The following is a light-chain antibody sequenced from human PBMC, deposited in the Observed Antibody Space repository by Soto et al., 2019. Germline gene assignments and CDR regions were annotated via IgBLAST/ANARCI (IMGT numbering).Light chain of an antibody. CDR1: SSDVGGYNY. Sequence: QSVLTQPASVSGSPGQSITISCTGTSSDVGGYNYVSWYQQHPRKAPKLMIYDVSNRPSGVSNRFSGSKSGNTASLTISGLQAEDEADYYCNSYTRSSTLVFGGGTKLTVL. CDR3: NSYTRSSTLV. J-gene: IGLJ3*02. CDR2: DVS. V-gene: IGLV2-14*01.